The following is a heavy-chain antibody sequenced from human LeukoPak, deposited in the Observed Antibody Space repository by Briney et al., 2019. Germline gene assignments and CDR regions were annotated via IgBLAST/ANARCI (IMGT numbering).Heavy chain of an antibody. Sequence: PGGSLRLSCAASGFTVSSNYMSWVRQAPGKGLEWVSVIYSGGGTYYADSVKGRFTISRDNSKNTLYLQMNSLRAEDTAVYYCAREAAAGTVDYWGQGTLVTVSS. J-gene: IGHJ4*02. CDR2: IYSGGGT. V-gene: IGHV3-53*01. D-gene: IGHD6-13*01. CDR3: AREAAAGTVDY. CDR1: GFTVSSNY.